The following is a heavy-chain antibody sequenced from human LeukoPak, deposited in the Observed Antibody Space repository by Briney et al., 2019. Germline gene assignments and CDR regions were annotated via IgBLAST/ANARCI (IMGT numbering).Heavy chain of an antibody. V-gene: IGHV3-7*01. D-gene: IGHD5-12*01. CDR2: INQDRSEE. J-gene: IGHJ4*02. CDR1: GFTFSNYW. Sequence: PGGSLRLSCAASGFTFSNYWMSWVRQAPRKGLEWVAHINQDRSEEHYMDSVKARFIISRDNAKNSLSLQMDSLRAEDTAVYYCVRDGGVSGYDLLDYWGQGTLVTVSS. CDR3: VRDGGVSGYDLLDY.